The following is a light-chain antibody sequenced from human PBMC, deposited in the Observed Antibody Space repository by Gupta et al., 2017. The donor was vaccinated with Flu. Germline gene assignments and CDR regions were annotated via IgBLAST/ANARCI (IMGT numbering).Light chain of an antibody. V-gene: IGKV1-39*01. CDR3: QQRDSTPTE. CDR1: QSISSY. Sequence: PSSLSASVGDRVTITCRASQSISSYLNWYQQKPGKAPKLLLYAASSLQSGVPSRFSGSGSGTDFTLTISRLQPEDFATYYCQQRDSTPTEFGQGTKMEIK. CDR2: AAS. J-gene: IGKJ2*01.